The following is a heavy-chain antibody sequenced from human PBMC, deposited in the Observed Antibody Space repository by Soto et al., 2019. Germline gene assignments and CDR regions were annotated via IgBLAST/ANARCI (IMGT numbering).Heavy chain of an antibody. Sequence: ASVKVSCKASGYTFTSSGISWVRQTPGQGPEWMGWISTYNGNTNYAQNLQGRVTMTTDTSTSTAYMELRGLRSDDTAVYYCARTVAGYFDYWGQGTLVTVSS. CDR2: ISTYNGNT. V-gene: IGHV1-18*01. D-gene: IGHD6-19*01. CDR3: ARTVAGYFDY. CDR1: GYTFTSSG. J-gene: IGHJ4*02.